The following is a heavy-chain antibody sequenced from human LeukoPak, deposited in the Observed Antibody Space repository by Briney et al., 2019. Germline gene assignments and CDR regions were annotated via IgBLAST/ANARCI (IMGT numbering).Heavy chain of an antibody. V-gene: IGHV1-2*02. CDR3: ARGGKSELGACDY. Sequence: ASVKVSCKTSGYTFTDYYMHWVRQAPGQGLEWVGWIDPNSGDTNYAQRFQGRVTMTRDTPISTAYMELSRLRVDDTAVYYCARGGKSELGACDYWGQGTLVTVSS. CDR2: IDPNSGDT. J-gene: IGHJ4*02. D-gene: IGHD7-27*01. CDR1: GYTFTDYY.